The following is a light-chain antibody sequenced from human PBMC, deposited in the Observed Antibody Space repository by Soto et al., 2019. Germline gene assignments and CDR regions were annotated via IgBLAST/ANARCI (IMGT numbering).Light chain of an antibody. Sequence: QSALTQPASVSASPGQSISISCTGTSNDIGAFDYVSWYQQHPGKAPKLILFEVFNRPSGVSTRISGSKSGSTASLTISGLQAEDEADYFCSSYTTNNAHVFGGVTKLTVL. CDR2: EVF. CDR3: SSYTTNNAHV. V-gene: IGLV2-14*01. J-gene: IGLJ2*01. CDR1: SNDIGAFDY.